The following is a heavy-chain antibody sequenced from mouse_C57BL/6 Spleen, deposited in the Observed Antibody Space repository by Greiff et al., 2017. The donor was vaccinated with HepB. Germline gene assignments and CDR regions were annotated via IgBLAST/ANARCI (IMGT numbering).Heavy chain of an antibody. CDR1: GYTFTDYE. Sequence: QVQLKQSGAELVRPGASVTLSCKASGYTFTDYEMHWVKQTPVHGLEWIGAIDPETGGTAYNQKFKGKAILTADKSSSTAYMELRSLTSEDSAVYYCTRSSYGPFAYWGQGTLVTVSA. CDR2: IDPETGGT. D-gene: IGHD1-1*02. J-gene: IGHJ3*01. V-gene: IGHV1-15*01. CDR3: TRSSYGPFAY.